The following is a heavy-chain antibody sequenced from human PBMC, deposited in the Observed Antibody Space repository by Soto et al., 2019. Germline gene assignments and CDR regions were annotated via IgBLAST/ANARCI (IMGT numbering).Heavy chain of an antibody. Sequence: GGSLRLSCAASGFTFSSYAMHWVRQAPGKGLEWVAVISYDGSNKYYADSVKGRFTISRDNSKNTLYLQMNSLRAEDTAVYYCARDPIWRWLAFDYWGQGTLVTVSS. CDR3: ARDPIWRWLAFDY. V-gene: IGHV3-30-3*01. CDR1: GFTFSSYA. J-gene: IGHJ4*02. CDR2: ISYDGSNK. D-gene: IGHD3-3*01.